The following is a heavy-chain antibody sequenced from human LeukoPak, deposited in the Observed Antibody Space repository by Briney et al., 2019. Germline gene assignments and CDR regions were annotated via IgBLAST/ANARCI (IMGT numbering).Heavy chain of an antibody. V-gene: IGHV4-59*01. CDR2: IYYSGST. CDR3: AREGAPSGFDY. D-gene: IGHD3-10*01. J-gene: IGHJ4*02. CDR1: GGSISSYH. Sequence: PSETLSLTCTVSGGSISSYHWSWIRQPPGKGLEWIGYIYYSGSTNYNPSLKSRVTISVDTSKNQFSLKLSSVTAADTAVYYCAREGAPSGFDYWGQGTLVTVSS.